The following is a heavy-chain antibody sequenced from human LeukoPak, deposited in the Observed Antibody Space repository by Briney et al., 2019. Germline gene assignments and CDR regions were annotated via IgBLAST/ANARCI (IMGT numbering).Heavy chain of an antibody. CDR2: ISASGDSA. Sequence: PGGSLRLSCATSGFIFSSYAMNWVRQAPGKGPEWVSHISASGDSAYYADSVKDRFTISRDNSKNTLYLQMNSLRVEDTAIYYCAKVHCSSTSCYLPEAFDIWGQGTMVTVSS. CDR3: AKVHCSSTSCYLPEAFDI. V-gene: IGHV3-23*01. CDR1: GFIFSSYA. D-gene: IGHD2-2*01. J-gene: IGHJ3*02.